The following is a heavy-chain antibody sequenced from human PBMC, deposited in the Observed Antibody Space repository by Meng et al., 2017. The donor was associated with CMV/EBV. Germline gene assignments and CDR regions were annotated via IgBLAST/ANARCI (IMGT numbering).Heavy chain of an antibody. CDR3: ARNHSSCWYGPIDI. D-gene: IGHD6-19*01. CDR2: IYYSGST. J-gene: IGHJ3*02. Sequence: GPLRPSGTVPGGSISSYHWSWIRQPPGKGLEWIGYIYYSGSTNYNPTLKSRVTISVDTSKNQFSLKLSSVTAADTAVYYCARNHSSCWYGPIDIWGQGTMVTVSS. V-gene: IGHV4-59*01. CDR1: GGSISSYH.